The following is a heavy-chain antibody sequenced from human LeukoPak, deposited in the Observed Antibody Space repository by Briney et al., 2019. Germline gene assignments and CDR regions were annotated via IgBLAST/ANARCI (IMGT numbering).Heavy chain of an antibody. J-gene: IGHJ6*03. V-gene: IGHV4-34*01. D-gene: IGHD3-3*01. CDR1: GGSFSGYY. Sequence: SETLSLTCAVYGGSFSGYYWSWIRQPPGKGLEWVGEINHSGSTNYNPSPKRRVTISVDTSKNPFSLKLSSVTAADTAVYYCARGREGVDFWSGYSSSYYYYMDVWGKGTTVTVSS. CDR2: INHSGST. CDR3: ARGREGVDFWSGYSSSYYYYMDV.